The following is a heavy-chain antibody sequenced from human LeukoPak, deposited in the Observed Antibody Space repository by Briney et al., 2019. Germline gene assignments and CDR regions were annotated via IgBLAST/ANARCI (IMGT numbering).Heavy chain of an antibody. V-gene: IGHV3-21*01. D-gene: IGHD6-13*01. CDR3: ARDSYSSSWYFDL. CDR1: GFTFSYYS. Sequence: GGSLRLSCAASGFTFSYYSMNWVRQAPGKGLEWVSSISSSSSYINYADSVKGRFTISRDNAKNSLYLQMNSLRAEDTAVYYCARDSYSSSWYFDLWGRGTLVTVSS. CDR2: ISSSSSYI. J-gene: IGHJ2*01.